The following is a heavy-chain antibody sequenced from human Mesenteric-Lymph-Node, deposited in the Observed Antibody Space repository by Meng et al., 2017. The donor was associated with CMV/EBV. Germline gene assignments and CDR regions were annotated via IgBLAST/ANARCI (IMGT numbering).Heavy chain of an antibody. CDR3: ARTDSYGYKYFDY. D-gene: IGHD5-18*01. CDR2: ISNSGDST. Sequence: GGSLRLSCAASRFTFSTYVMNWVRQAPGRGLEWVSTISNSGDSTYSADSVKGRFTISRDNAKNSLYLQMNSLRAEDTAVYYCARTDSYGYKYFDYWGQGTLVTVSS. J-gene: IGHJ4*02. CDR1: RFTFSTYV. V-gene: IGHV3-23*01.